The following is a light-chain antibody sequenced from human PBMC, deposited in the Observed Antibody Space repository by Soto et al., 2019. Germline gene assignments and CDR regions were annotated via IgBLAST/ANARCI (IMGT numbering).Light chain of an antibody. CDR2: EVI. Sequence: QSVIRQPASVSDSPGHSITISCTGTSSDVGGYNYVSWYQQHPGKAPKLLIYEVISRPSGVSARFSGSKSGNTASLTISGLQAEEEADSYCTSYTTSRTLVFGTGTKVTVL. J-gene: IGLJ1*01. CDR1: SSDVGGYNY. V-gene: IGLV2-14*01. CDR3: TSYTTSRTLV.